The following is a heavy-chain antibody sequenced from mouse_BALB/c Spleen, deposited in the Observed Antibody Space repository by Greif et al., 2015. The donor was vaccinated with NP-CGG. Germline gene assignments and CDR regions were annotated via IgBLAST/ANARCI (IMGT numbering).Heavy chain of an antibody. Sequence: VQLKDSGPELVKPGASMKISCKASGYSFTGYTMDWVKQSHGKNLEWIGLINPYNGGTSYNQKFKGKATLTVDKSSSTAYMELLSLTSEDSAVYYCARGTMIMTTWFAYWGQGTLVTVSA. J-gene: IGHJ3*01. D-gene: IGHD2-4*01. CDR3: ARGTMIMTTWFAY. CDR2: INPYNGGT. V-gene: IGHV1-18*01. CDR1: GYSFTGYT.